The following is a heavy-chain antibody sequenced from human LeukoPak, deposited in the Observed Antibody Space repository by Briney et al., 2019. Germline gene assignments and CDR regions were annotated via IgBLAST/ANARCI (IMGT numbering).Heavy chain of an antibody. CDR2: ISYDGSNK. CDR3: ATTMVQGVIIYPFDY. V-gene: IGHV3-30*03. D-gene: IGHD3-10*01. Sequence: GGSLRLSCAASGFTFSSYGMRWVRQAPGKGLEWVAVISYDGSNKYYADSVKGRFTISRDNSKNTLYLQMNSLRAEDTAVYYCATTMVQGVIIYPFDYWGQGTLATVSS. CDR1: GFTFSSYG. J-gene: IGHJ4*02.